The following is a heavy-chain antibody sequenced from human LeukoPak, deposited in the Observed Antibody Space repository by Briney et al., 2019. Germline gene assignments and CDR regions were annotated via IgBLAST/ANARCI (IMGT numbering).Heavy chain of an antibody. CDR2: IWHSGTT. CDR3: ARHHSSSTCYSPFGV. J-gene: IGHJ4*02. D-gene: IGHD2-2*02. V-gene: IGHV4-38-2*01. Sequence: SETLSLTCAVSGWSVTSGYYWGWVRQPPGKGLEWIGSIWHSGTTHYDPSLKSRVTISLDTSKNQFFLNLTSVTAADTAMYYCARHHSSSTCYSPFGVWGQGTLVTVSS. CDR1: GWSVTSGYY.